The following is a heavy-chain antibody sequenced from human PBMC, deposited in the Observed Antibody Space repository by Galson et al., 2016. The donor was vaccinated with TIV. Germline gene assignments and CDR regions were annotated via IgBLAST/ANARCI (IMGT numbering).Heavy chain of an antibody. V-gene: IGHV5-10-1*01. CDR3: ARGVSSGSAWLDP. CDR2: IDPTDSYT. J-gene: IGHJ5*02. CDR1: GYRFTSYW. D-gene: IGHD3-10*01. Sequence: QSGAEVKKPGESLRISCKGSGYRFTSYWINWVRQMPGKGLERMGRIDPTDSYTNYSPSFQGHVTISADKSSTTAYLQWSSLKASDTAIYYCARGVSSGSAWLDPWGPGTPVTVSS.